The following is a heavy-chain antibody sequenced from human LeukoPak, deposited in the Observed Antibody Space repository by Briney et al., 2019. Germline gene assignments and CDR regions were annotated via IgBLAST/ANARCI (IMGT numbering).Heavy chain of an antibody. CDR1: GGSVSHSNW. V-gene: IGHV4-4*02. CDR3: ARVVCSSTSCYLFDY. Sequence: PSETLSLTCAVSGGSVSHSNWWTWVRQSPGKGLEWIGEVHPSEGTNYNPSLKSRVTISLDKSKNQFSLKLSSVTAADTAVYYCARVVCSSTSCYLFDYWGQGTLVTVSS. J-gene: IGHJ4*02. D-gene: IGHD2-2*01. CDR2: VHPSEGT.